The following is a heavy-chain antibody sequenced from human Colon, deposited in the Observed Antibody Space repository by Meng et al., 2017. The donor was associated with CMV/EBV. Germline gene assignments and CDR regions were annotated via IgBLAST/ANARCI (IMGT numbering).Heavy chain of an antibody. V-gene: IGHV1-2*02. Sequence: QVESLESGAGVKEPGASVKVSCKTSGYTFSDYYRHWVRQAPGQGLEWMGWIRSDGSATNYAQKFRGRVTMTRDASVSTAYMELSGLTSDDTAVYFCVRSSGWSLFDYWGPGALVTVSS. CDR3: VRSSGWSLFDY. D-gene: IGHD6-19*01. J-gene: IGHJ4*02. CDR1: GYTFSDYY. CDR2: IRSDGSAT.